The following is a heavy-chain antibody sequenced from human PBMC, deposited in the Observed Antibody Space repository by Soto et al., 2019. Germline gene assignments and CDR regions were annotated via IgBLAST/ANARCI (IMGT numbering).Heavy chain of an antibody. CDR2: INHSGTT. V-gene: IGHV4-34*01. Sequence: QVQLQQWGAGLLKPSETLSLTCAVYGGSFSAYFWSWIRQPPGRGLEWIGEINHSGTTNYNPSLKSRVTISVDTSTNQLSLKLSSVTAADTALYYCARVRMGSGRSFDYWGQGTLVTVSS. J-gene: IGHJ4*02. CDR3: ARVRMGSGRSFDY. D-gene: IGHD3-10*01. CDR1: GGSFSAYF.